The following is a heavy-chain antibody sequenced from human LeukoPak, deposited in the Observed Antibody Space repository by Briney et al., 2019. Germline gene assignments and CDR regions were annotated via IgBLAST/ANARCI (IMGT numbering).Heavy chain of an antibody. CDR3: ARDPVPAAQGYHGMDV. CDR1: GGSISSGDDY. CDR2: IYYSGST. Sequence: PSETLSLTCTVSGGSISSGDDYWSWIRQPPGKGLEWIGYIYYSGSTYYNPSLKSRVTISVDTSKNQFSLKLSSVTAADTAVYYCARDPVPAAQGYHGMDVWGQGTTVTVSS. V-gene: IGHV4-30-4*01. D-gene: IGHD2-2*01. J-gene: IGHJ6*02.